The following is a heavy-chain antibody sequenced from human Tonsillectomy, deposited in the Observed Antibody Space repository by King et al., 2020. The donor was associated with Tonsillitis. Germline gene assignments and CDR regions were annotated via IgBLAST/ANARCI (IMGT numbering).Heavy chain of an antibody. Sequence: QLQESGPGLVKPSQTLSLTCTVSGGSISGGDYYWSWIRQHPGKGLEWIGYIYYSGSTFYYSGSTFYNPSLKSGLTISIDTSENQFSLRLSSVTAADTAVYYCGRYEDGVFDPWGQGTLVTVSS. D-gene: IGHD5-24*01. CDR1: GGSISGGDYY. CDR3: GRYEDGVFDP. J-gene: IGHJ5*02. V-gene: IGHV4-31*03. CDR2: IYYSGSTFYYSGST.